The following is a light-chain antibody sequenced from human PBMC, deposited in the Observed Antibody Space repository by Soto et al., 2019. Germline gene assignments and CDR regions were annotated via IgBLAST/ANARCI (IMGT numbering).Light chain of an antibody. CDR2: AAS. V-gene: IGKV1-39*01. J-gene: IGKJ4*01. Sequence: IRITQSPSSLSASVGDRVTITCRASQSISSYLNWYQQKPGKAPKLLIYAASSLQSGVPSRFSGSGSGTDFTLTISSLQPEDFATYYCQQSYSTPLFGGGTKVDIK. CDR3: QQSYSTPL. CDR1: QSISSY.